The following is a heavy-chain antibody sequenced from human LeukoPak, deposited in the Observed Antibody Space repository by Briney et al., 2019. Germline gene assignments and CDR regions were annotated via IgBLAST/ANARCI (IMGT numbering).Heavy chain of an antibody. CDR3: ARAGQEWFGELGFDS. CDR2: ISYDGTNK. V-gene: IGHV3-30*04. J-gene: IGHJ4*02. Sequence: GGSLRLSCAASGFTFSRSAMHWVRQVPGKGLEWVAVISYDGTNKNYAASVKGRFTISRDNSKNTLYLQMNSLRAEDTAVYFCARAGQEWFGELGFDSWGQGTLVTVSS. CDR1: GFTFSRSA. D-gene: IGHD3-10*01.